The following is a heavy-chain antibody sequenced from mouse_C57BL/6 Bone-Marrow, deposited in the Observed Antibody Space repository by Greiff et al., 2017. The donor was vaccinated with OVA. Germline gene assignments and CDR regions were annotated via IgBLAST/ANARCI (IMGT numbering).Heavy chain of an antibody. V-gene: IGHV5-12*01. CDR3: ASYNWFAY. Sequence: EVKLQESGGGLVQPGGSLKLSCAASGFTFSDYYMYWVRQTPEKRLEWVAYISNGGGSTYYPDTVKGRFTISRDNAKNTLYLQMSRLKSEDTAMYYCASYNWFAYWGQGTLVTVSA. J-gene: IGHJ3*01. CDR2: ISNGGGST. D-gene: IGHD1-3*01. CDR1: GFTFSDYY.